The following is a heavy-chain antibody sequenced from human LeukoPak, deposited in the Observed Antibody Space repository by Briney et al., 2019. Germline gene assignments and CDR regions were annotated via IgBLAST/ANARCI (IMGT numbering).Heavy chain of an antibody. J-gene: IGHJ4*02. CDR3: ARDRIVGATTFFDY. Sequence: ASVKVSCKASGYTFTSYGISWVRQAPGQGLEWMGWISAYNGNTNYAQKLQGRVTMTPDTSTSTAYMELRSLRSDDTAVYYCARDRIVGATTFFDYWGQGTLVTVSS. D-gene: IGHD1-26*01. CDR2: ISAYNGNT. V-gene: IGHV1-18*01. CDR1: GYTFTSYG.